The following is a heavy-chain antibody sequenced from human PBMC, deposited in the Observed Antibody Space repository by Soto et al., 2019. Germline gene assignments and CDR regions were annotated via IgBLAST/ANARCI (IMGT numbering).Heavy chain of an antibody. V-gene: IGHV4-59*01. CDR1: GGSISSYY. CDR3: ARQGPASILNTWFDP. D-gene: IGHD2-2*01. CDR2: IYYSGST. J-gene: IGHJ5*02. Sequence: SETLSLTCTVSGGSISSYYWSWIRQPQGKGLEWIGYIYYSGSTNYNPSLKSRATISLDTSKNQFSLKLSSVTAADTAVYYCARQGPASILNTWFDPWGQGTLVTVSS.